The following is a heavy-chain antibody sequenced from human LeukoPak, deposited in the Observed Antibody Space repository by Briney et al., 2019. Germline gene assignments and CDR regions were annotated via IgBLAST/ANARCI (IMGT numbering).Heavy chain of an antibody. CDR1: GFTFSSYA. D-gene: IGHD2/OR15-2a*01. CDR3: ARGPNRYYGMDV. Sequence: GGSLRLSCAASGFTFSSYAMSWVRQAPGKGLEWVSYISSSGSTIYYADSVKGRFTISRDNAKNSLYLQMNSLRAEDTAVYYCARGPNRYYGMDVWGQGTTVTVSS. CDR2: ISSSGSTI. V-gene: IGHV3-48*04. J-gene: IGHJ6*02.